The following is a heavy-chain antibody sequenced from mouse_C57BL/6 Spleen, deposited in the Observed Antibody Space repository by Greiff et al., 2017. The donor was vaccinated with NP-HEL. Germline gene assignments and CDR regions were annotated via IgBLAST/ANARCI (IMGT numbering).Heavy chain of an antibody. CDR3: ARGGTYFDV. V-gene: IGHV5-4*01. J-gene: IGHJ1*03. CDR2: ISDGGSYT. Sequence: EVQLVESGGGLVKPGGSLKLSCAASGFTFSSYAMSWVRQTPEKRLEWVATISDGGSYTYYPDNVKGRFTISRDNAKNNLYLQMSHLKSEDTAMYYCARGGTYFDVWGTGTTVTVSS. CDR1: GFTFSSYA. D-gene: IGHD4-1*01.